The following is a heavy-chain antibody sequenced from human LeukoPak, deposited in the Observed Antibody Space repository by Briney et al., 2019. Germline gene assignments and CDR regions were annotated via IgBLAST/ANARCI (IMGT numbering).Heavy chain of an antibody. J-gene: IGHJ4*02. V-gene: IGHV3-11*04. CDR1: GFNFGDFA. D-gene: IGHD3-10*01. CDR2: ISDTGKVV. CDR3: ARGPYGSGTSDFDY. Sequence: GGSLRLSCIVSGFNFGDFAMSWVRQVPGGSPDFVSSISDTGKVVFYTDSVRGRATVSRDNAKNSLYLQMNSLRAEDTAVYYCARGPYGSGTSDFDYWGQGTLVTVSS.